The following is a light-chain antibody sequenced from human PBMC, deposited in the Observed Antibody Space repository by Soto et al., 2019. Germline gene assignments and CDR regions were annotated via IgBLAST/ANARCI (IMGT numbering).Light chain of an antibody. V-gene: IGLV2-14*03. CDR3: ASYTSSITYV. Sequence: QSALTQPASVSGSPGQSITISCTGTNSDVGGYNYVSWYQQHPGKAPKLLIYDVSRRPSGLSSRFSGSKSGNTASLIISGLAAEDEADYYCASYTSSITYVFGSGTKLTVL. J-gene: IGLJ1*01. CDR2: DVS. CDR1: NSDVGGYNY.